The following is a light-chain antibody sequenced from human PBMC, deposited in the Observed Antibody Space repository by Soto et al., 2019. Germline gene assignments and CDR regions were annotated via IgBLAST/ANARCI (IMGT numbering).Light chain of an antibody. CDR2: DAS. CDR1: QSVNNNF. J-gene: IGKJ4*01. Sequence: EIVLTQSPGTLSLSPGKRATLSCRASQSVNNNFLAWYQQKPGQAPRLLIYDASSRATGIPDRFSGSGSGTDFTLTISRLEPEDFAVYSCQQYVTSPLTFGGGTKVEIK. CDR3: QQYVTSPLT. V-gene: IGKV3-20*01.